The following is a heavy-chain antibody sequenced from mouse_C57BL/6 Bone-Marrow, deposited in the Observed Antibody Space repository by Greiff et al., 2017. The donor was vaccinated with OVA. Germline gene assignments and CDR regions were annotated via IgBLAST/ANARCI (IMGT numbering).Heavy chain of an antibody. Sequence: VQLQQPGAELVRPGSSVKLSCKASGYTFTSYWMDWVKQRPGQGLEWIGNIYPSDSETHYNQKFKDKATLTVDKSSSTAYMQLSSLTSEDSAVYYGARDYYGSRGPLAYWGQGTLVTVSA. V-gene: IGHV1-61*01. D-gene: IGHD1-1*01. CDR3: ARDYYGSRGPLAY. CDR1: GYTFTSYW. J-gene: IGHJ3*01. CDR2: IYPSDSET.